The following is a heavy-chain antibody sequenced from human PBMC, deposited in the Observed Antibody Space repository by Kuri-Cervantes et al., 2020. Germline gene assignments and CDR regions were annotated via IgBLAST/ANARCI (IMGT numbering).Heavy chain of an antibody. J-gene: IGHJ4*02. V-gene: IGHV3-23*01. Sequence: GESLKISCAASGFTFSSYAMSWVRQAPGKGLEWVSAISGSGGSTYYADSVKGRFTISRDNSKNTLYLQMNSLRADDTAVYYCARGYCSGGTCYGGGFDYWGQGTLVTVSS. CDR3: ARGYCSGGTCYGGGFDY. D-gene: IGHD2-15*01. CDR1: GFTFSSYA. CDR2: ISGSGGST.